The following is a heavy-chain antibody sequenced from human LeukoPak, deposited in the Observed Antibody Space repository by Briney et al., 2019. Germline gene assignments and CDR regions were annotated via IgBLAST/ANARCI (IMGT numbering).Heavy chain of an antibody. J-gene: IGHJ4*02. CDR1: GFSFSRYA. V-gene: IGHV3-30*18. CDR2: ISSEGSEQ. CDR3: AKDKGREGDY. Sequence: GRSLRLSCAASGFSFSRYAMHWVRKAPGKGLEWVAVISSEGSEQLYADSVKGRFTISRDNSKSTVNLQMNSLRLDDTAVYYCAKDKGREGDYWGQGTLVAVSS.